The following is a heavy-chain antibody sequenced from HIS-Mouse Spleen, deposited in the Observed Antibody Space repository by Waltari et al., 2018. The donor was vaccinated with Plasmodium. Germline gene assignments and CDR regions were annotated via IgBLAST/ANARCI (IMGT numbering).Heavy chain of an antibody. CDR2: ISAYNGNT. CDR1: GYTFTRYG. Sequence: QVQLVQSGNDMKKPGASVKVSCKASGYTFTRYGINWWRQAPGQGLEWMGWISAYNGNTNYAQKLQGRVTMTTDTSTSTAYMQLRSLRSDDTAVYYCARGSAGDAFDIWGQGTMVTVSS. CDR3: ARGSAGDAFDI. J-gene: IGHJ3*02. V-gene: IGHV1-18*01. D-gene: IGHD6-19*01.